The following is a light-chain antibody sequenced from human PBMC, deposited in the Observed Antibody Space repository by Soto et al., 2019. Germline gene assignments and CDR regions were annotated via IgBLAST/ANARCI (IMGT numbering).Light chain of an antibody. CDR2: KVS. J-gene: IGKJ2*01. CDR3: LQGTLLPYT. CDR1: QSLVYSDGNTY. Sequence: DVVMTQSPLSLPVTLGQPASISCKSSQSLVYSDGNTYLTWFQQRPGQSPRRLIYKVSTRVSGVPARFSGSGSGNDFTLKISSVEAEDVGVYYCLQGTLLPYTFGQGTKLEIK. V-gene: IGKV2-30*01.